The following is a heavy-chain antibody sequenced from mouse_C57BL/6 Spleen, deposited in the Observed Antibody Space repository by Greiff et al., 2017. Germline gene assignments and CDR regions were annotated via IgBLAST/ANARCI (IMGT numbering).Heavy chain of an antibody. V-gene: IGHV1-55*01. J-gene: IGHJ2*01. CDR3: ARKFNYDYDGVDY. CDR2: IYPGSCST. Sequence: QVQLQQPGAELVKPGASVKMSCKASGYTFTSYWITWVKQRPGQGLEWLGDIYPGSCSTNYNEKFKSKATLTVDTSSSTAYMQLSSLTSEDSAVYYCARKFNYDYDGVDYWGQGTTLTVSS. CDR1: GYTFTSYW. D-gene: IGHD2-4*01.